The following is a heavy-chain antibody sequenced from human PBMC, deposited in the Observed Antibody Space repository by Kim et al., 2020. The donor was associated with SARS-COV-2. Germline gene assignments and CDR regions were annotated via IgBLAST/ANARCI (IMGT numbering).Heavy chain of an antibody. Sequence: GGSLRLSCAASGFTFSSYAMSWVRQAPGKGLEWVSAISGSGGSTYYADSVKGRFTISRDNSKNTLYLQMNSLRAEDTAVYYCAKDQNYGDYVGLFDYWGQGTLVTVSS. V-gene: IGHV3-23*01. D-gene: IGHD4-17*01. CDR2: ISGSGGST. CDR1: GFTFSSYA. J-gene: IGHJ4*02. CDR3: AKDQNYGDYVGLFDY.